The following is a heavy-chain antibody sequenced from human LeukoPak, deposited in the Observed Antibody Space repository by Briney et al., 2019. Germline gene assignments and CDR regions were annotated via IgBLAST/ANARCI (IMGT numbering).Heavy chain of an antibody. D-gene: IGHD3-9*01. Sequence: GGSLRLSCAASGFMFSSYSMNWVRQAPGKGLEWVSYISSSSSYTYYADSVKGRFTISRDNAKNSLYLQMNSLRAEDTAVYYCARDLMDYDVSTGLHHYYMDVWGQGTTVTVSS. V-gene: IGHV3-21*01. CDR1: GFMFSSYS. CDR3: ARDLMDYDVSTGLHHYYMDV. J-gene: IGHJ6*02. CDR2: ISSSSSYT.